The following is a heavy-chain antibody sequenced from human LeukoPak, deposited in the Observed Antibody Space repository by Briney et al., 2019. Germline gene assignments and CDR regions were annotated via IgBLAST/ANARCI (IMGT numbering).Heavy chain of an antibody. CDR2: IYPRDGST. CDR3: ARDWGYFDWLLDY. Sequence: ASVKVSCKASGYSFTSNYIHWVRQAPGQGLEWMGMIYPRDGSTSYAQKFQGRVTITADESTSTAYMELSSLRSEDTAVYYCARDWGYFDWLLDYWGQGTLVTVSS. D-gene: IGHD3-9*01. J-gene: IGHJ4*02. CDR1: GYSFTSNY. V-gene: IGHV1-46*01.